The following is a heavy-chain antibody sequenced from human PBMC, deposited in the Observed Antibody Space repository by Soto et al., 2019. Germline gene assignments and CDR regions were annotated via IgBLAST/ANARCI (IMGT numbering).Heavy chain of an antibody. V-gene: IGHV1-24*01. CDR2: FDPEDGET. D-gene: IGHD2-15*01. J-gene: IGHJ5*02. CDR1: GYTLTELS. CDR3: ATVYCSGATCPNYYNWFDP. Sequence: ASVKVSCKVSGYTLTELSMHWVRQAPGKGLEWMGGFDPEDGETIYAQKFQGRVTMTEDTSTDTAYMELSSLRSEDTAVYYCATVYCSGATCPNYYNWFDPWGQGTLVTVSS.